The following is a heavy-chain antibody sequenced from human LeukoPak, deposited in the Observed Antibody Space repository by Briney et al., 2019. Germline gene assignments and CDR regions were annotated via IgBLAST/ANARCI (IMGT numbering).Heavy chain of an antibody. Sequence: KPSQTLSLTCAVSGGSISSGGYSWSWIWQPPGKGLEWIGYIYHSGSPYYSPSLKSRVTISVDRSKNQFSLKLSSVTAADTAVYYCARGTERASWFDPWGQGTLVTVSS. J-gene: IGHJ5*02. CDR1: GGSISSGGYS. CDR2: IYHSGSP. CDR3: ARGTERASWFDP. D-gene: IGHD1-1*01. V-gene: IGHV4-30-2*01.